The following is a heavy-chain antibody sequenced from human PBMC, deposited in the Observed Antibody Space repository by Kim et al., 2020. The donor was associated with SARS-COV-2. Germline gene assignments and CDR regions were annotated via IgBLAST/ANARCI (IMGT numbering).Heavy chain of an antibody. D-gene: IGHD6-13*01. Sequence: ASVKVSCKASGYTFTSYYMHWVRQAPGQGLEWMGIINPSGGSTSYAQKFQGRVTMTRDTSTSTVYMELSSLRSEDTAVYYCARDFSQSPASSSWQIYYYYGMDVWGQGTTVTVSS. V-gene: IGHV1-46*01. J-gene: IGHJ6*02. CDR3: ARDFSQSPASSSWQIYYYYGMDV. CDR1: GYTFTSYY. CDR2: INPSGGST.